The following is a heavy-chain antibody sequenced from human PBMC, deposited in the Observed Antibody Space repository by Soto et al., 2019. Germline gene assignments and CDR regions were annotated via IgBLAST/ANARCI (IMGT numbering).Heavy chain of an antibody. CDR2: IYYSVST. J-gene: IGHJ4*02. CDR3: ASYSSGWYDVSY. D-gene: IGHD6-19*01. CDR1: GGSVSSGSYY. Sequence: QVQLQESGPGLVKPSETLSLTCTVSGGSVSSGSYYWSWIRQPPGKGLEWIGYIYYSVSTNYNPSLKSRVTISVDTSKNQFSLKVSSVTAADTAVYYCASYSSGWYDVSYWGQGTLVTVSS. V-gene: IGHV4-61*01.